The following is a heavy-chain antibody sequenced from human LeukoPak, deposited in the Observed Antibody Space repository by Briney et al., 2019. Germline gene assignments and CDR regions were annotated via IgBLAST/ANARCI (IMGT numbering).Heavy chain of an antibody. CDR2: INTNTGNP. V-gene: IGHV7-4-1*02. J-gene: IGHJ6*02. D-gene: IGHD3-10*01. CDR1: GYTFTSYA. Sequence: ASVKVSCKASGYTFTSYAMNWVQQAPGQGLEWMGWINTNTGNPTYAQGFTGRFVFSLDTSVSTAYLQISSLKAEDTAVYYCARDRLMVRGVKGGMDVWGQGTTVTVSS. CDR3: ARDRLMVRGVKGGMDV.